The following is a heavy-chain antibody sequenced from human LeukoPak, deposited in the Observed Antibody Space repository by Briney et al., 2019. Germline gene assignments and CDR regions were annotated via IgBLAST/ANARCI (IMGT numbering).Heavy chain of an antibody. D-gene: IGHD5-24*01. CDR3: VRRGYSDAFDI. CDR1: GGSISSYY. Sequence: SETLSLTCTVSGGSISSYYWSWIRQPPGKGLEWIGYIYYSGSTNYNPSLKSRVTISVDTSKNQFSLKLSSVTAADTAVYYCVRRGYSDAFDIWGQGTMVTVSS. J-gene: IGHJ3*02. CDR2: IYYSGST. V-gene: IGHV4-59*08.